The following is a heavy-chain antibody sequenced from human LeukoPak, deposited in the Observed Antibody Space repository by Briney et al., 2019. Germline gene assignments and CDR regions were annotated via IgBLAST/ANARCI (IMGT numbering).Heavy chain of an antibody. J-gene: IGHJ3*02. CDR1: GFTFSTYT. D-gene: IGHD3-22*01. CDR2: ISSSSSYI. CDR3: ARAPYDSTGYETPLAFDI. V-gene: IGHV3-21*01. Sequence: GGSLRLSCAASGFTFSTYTMNWVSQAPGKGLEWVSTISSSSSYIYYGDSVKGRSTISRDNAKNSLYLQMNSLRAEDTAVYYCARAPYDSTGYETPLAFDIWGQGTMVIVSS.